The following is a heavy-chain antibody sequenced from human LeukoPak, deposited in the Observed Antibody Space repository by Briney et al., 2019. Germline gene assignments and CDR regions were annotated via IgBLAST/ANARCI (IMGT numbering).Heavy chain of an antibody. J-gene: IGHJ6*03. D-gene: IGHD3-16*01. Sequence: GGSLRLSCEASGFTFGRFAMSWVRQAPGKGLEWASCVSGSGYYTYYAQSVKGRFTISRDNSKNTLYIDLNSLRAEDTARYFCARDGSWGDYQFYFYMDVWGKGTTVTVSS. CDR3: ARDGSWGDYQFYFYMDV. V-gene: IGHV3-23*01. CDR1: GFTFGRFA. CDR2: VSGSGYYT.